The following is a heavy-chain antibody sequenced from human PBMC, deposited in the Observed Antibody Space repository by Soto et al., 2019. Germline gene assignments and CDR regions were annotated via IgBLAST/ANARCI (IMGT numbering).Heavy chain of an antibody. CDR3: ARDLDGSGSYYTDY. CDR2: ISAYKGDT. J-gene: IGHJ4*02. CDR1: GYTFTNYG. Sequence: ASVKVSCKASGYTFTNYGISWVRQAPGQGLEWMGWISAYKGDTNYAQNLRGRVTMTTDTSTNTAYMELRSLRDDDTAVYYCARDLDGSGSYYTDYWGPGTLVTVSS. D-gene: IGHD3-10*01. V-gene: IGHV1-18*01.